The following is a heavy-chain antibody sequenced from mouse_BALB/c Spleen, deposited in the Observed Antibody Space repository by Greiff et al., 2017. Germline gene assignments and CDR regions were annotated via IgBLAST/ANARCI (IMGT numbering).Heavy chain of an antibody. CDR1: GFTFSSYA. J-gene: IGHJ1*01. D-gene: IGHD1-1*01. CDR2: ISSGGSYT. V-gene: IGHV5-9-4*01. Sequence: EVKLVESGGGLVKPGGSLKLSCAASGFTFSSYAMSWVRQSPEKRLEWVAEISSGGSYTYYPDTVTGRFTISRDNAKNTLYLEMSSLRSEDTAMYYCARTTTVVADWYFDVWGAGTTVTVSS. CDR3: ARTTTVVADWYFDV.